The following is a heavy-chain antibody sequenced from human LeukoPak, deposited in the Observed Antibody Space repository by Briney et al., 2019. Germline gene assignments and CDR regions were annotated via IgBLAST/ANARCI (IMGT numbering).Heavy chain of an antibody. V-gene: IGHV3-7*05. CDR2: IKQDGSEK. J-gene: IGHJ4*02. D-gene: IGHD1-1*01. Sequence: PGGSLRLSCAASGFTFSDYYMSWIRQAPGKGLQWVANIKQDGSEKYYVDSVKGRFTISRDNAKNSLYLQMNSLRAEDTAVYYCTRDRSGQDWGQGTLVTVSS. CDR1: GFTFSDYY. CDR3: TRDRSGQD.